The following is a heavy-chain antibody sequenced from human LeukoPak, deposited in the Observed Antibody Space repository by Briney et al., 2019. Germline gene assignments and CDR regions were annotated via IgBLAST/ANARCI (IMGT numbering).Heavy chain of an antibody. V-gene: IGHV3-23*01. CDR2: ISGSGGST. CDR3: AKDLGHGSSWYGVVY. Sequence: GGSLRLSCAASGFTFSSHAMSWVRQAPGKGLQWVSGISGSGGSTYYADSVKGRFTISRDNSKNTLYLQMNSLRAEDTAVYYCAKDLGHGSSWYGVVYWGQGTLVTVPS. J-gene: IGHJ4*02. CDR1: GFTFSSHA. D-gene: IGHD6-13*01.